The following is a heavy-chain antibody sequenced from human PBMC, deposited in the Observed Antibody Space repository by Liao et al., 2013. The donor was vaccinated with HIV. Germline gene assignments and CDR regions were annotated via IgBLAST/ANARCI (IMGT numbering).Heavy chain of an antibody. D-gene: IGHD3-10*01. CDR2: IDHRGST. Sequence: QVQLQQWGTGLVKPSETLSLTCAVYGESFSGHYWSWIRQAPGKGLEWIGEIDHRGSTNNNPSLKSRVTISVDTSKNQFSLKMSSMTAADTAVFYCARRPEVRGFFDSWGQGTLVTVFS. V-gene: IGHV4-34*02. J-gene: IGHJ4*02. CDR1: GESFSGHY. CDR3: ARRPEVRGFFDS.